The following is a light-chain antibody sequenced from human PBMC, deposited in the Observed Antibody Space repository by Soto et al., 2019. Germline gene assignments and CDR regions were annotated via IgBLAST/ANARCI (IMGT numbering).Light chain of an antibody. CDR3: QQYGSSPRT. CDR1: QSISSSF. J-gene: IGKJ1*01. Sequence: EIVLTQSPGILSLSPGERASLSCRASQSISSSFLAWYQQKPGKAPRLLIYGASSRATGIPDRFSGSGSGTDFTLTSSRLEPEDFAVYYCQQYGSSPRTFGQGTKVDIK. V-gene: IGKV3-20*01. CDR2: GAS.